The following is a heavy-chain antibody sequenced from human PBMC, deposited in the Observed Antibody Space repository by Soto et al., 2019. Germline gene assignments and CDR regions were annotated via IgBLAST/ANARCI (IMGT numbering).Heavy chain of an antibody. Sequence: SVKLYFKTSGGTFSSYAMSSVRQAPGQGLEWMGGMIPIFGTANYAQKFQVRVTITADESTSTAYMELSSLRSEDTAVYYCARGLSGASAYFDYWGQGTMVTVSS. CDR3: ARGLSGASAYFDY. V-gene: IGHV1-69*13. D-gene: IGHD3-10*01. J-gene: IGHJ4*02. CDR1: GGTFSSYA. CDR2: MIPIFGTA.